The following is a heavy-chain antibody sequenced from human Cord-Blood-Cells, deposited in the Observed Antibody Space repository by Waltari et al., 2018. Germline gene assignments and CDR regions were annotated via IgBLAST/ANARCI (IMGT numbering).Heavy chain of an antibody. CDR3: ARVNGDYNWFDP. Sequence: QVQLVQSGAEVKKPGSSVKVSCKASGGTFSSYTISWVRQAPGQGLEWMGRIIPILGIANYAQKFQGRVTITADKSTSTAYMELSSLRSEDTAVYYCARVNGDYNWFDPWGQRTLVTVSS. V-gene: IGHV1-69*02. CDR2: IIPILGIA. J-gene: IGHJ5*02. D-gene: IGHD4-17*01. CDR1: GGTFSSYT.